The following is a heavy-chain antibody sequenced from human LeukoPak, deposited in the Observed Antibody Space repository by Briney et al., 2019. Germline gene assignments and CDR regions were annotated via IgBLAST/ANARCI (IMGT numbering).Heavy chain of an antibody. CDR1: GGSISSGSYY. D-gene: IGHD1-26*01. CDR3: ARDLMGARAEYFQH. Sequence: SQTLSLTCTVSGGSISSGSYYWSWIRQPAGKGLEWIGRIYTSGSTNYNPSLKSRVTISVDTSKNQSSPKPSNLTAADTTVYYCARDLMGARAEYFQHWGQGTLVTVSS. CDR2: IYTSGST. V-gene: IGHV4-61*02. J-gene: IGHJ1*01.